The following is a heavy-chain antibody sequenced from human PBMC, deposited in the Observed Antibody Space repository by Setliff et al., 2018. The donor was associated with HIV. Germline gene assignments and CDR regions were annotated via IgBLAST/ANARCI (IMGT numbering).Heavy chain of an antibody. CDR3: AIWTSYYGT. V-gene: IGHV3-23*02. CDR1: GFSFSAYA. CDR2: ISPDSVTT. D-gene: IGHD3-10*01. Sequence: LRLSCAASGFSFSAYAMNWIRQAPGKGLEWVSAISPDSVTTLYRDSVKGRFSISRDNSRNTLYLQMNSLTVEDTALYYCAIWTSYYGTWGRGTLVTVSS. J-gene: IGHJ4*02.